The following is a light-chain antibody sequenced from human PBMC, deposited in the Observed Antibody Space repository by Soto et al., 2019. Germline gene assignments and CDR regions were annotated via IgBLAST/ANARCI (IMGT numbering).Light chain of an antibody. V-gene: IGKV1-5*01. CDR1: QSISSW. J-gene: IGKJ1*01. CDR3: QQYNSYSWT. Sequence: DIPMTQSPSTLSASVGDRVTITCRASQSISSWLDWYQQKPGQAPKLLIYDASSLESGVPSRFSGSGSGTDFTLTISSLQPDDFATYYCQQYNSYSWTFGQGTKVEIK. CDR2: DAS.